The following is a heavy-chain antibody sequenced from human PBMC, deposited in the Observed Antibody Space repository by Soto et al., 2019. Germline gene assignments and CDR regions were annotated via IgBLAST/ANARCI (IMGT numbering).Heavy chain of an antibody. Sequence: GGSLRRSCAASGYTFSSYGMHWVRQAPGKGLEWVAVISYDGSNKYYADSVKGRFTISRDNSKNTLYLQMNSLRAEDTAVYYCAKDLAPYSSPTDYYGMDVWGQGTTVTVSS. CDR3: AKDLAPYSSPTDYYGMDV. V-gene: IGHV3-30*18. CDR1: GYTFSSYG. CDR2: ISYDGSNK. D-gene: IGHD6-13*01. J-gene: IGHJ6*02.